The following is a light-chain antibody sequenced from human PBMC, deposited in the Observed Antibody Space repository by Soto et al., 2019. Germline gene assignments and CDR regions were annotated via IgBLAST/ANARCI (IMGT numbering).Light chain of an antibody. J-gene: IGKJ5*01. CDR1: QTITNW. Sequence: DIQMTQSPSILSASVGDRVTITSRSSQTITNWLAWYQQKPGKAPRLLIYDASSLESWVPSRFSGSGSGTDFTLTISSLQPEDFATYYCQQLNTYPITFGQGTRLEIK. CDR2: DAS. V-gene: IGKV1-5*01. CDR3: QQLNTYPIT.